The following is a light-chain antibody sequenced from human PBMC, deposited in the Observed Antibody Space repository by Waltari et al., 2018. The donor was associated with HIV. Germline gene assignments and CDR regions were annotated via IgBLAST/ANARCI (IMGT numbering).Light chain of an antibody. Sequence: QSVLTQPPSVSGAPGQKVTISCTGNSSHIAAPFDIHWYQQLPDTAPKLLIYLNTNRPSGVPDRFSGSRSGTSASLAITGLQAEDEADYYCQSYDNSLRGSVFGGGTRVTVL. V-gene: IGLV1-40*01. CDR3: QSYDNSLRGSV. J-gene: IGLJ3*02. CDR2: LNT. CDR1: SSHIAAPFD.